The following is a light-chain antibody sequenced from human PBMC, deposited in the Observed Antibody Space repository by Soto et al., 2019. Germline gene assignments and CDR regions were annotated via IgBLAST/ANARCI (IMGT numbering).Light chain of an antibody. CDR1: SGHGNYV. CDR3: QTWDTGIVV. CDR2: VKSDGSH. J-gene: IGLJ2*01. V-gene: IGLV4-69*01. Sequence: QAVVTQSPSASASLGASVRLTCTLSSGHGNYVIAWHQQQPGKGPRYLMKVKSDGSHTKGDGIPDRFSGSSSGAERYLAISSLQSEDEADYYCQTWDTGIVVFGGGTKVTVL.